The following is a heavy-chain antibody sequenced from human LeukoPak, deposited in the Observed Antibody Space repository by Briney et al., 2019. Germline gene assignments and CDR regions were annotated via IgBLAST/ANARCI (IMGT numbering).Heavy chain of an antibody. CDR2: IIDTGST. V-gene: IGHV4-34*12. CDR1: GGSFSGYY. Sequence: PSETLSLTCAVYGGSFSGYYWTWIRQPPGKGLEWIGEIIDTGSTNYNPSLKSRVTISVDTSKNQFSLKLSSVTAADTAVYYCARDSRSSSSFSSMDVWGKGTTVTVSS. CDR3: ARDSRSSSSFSSMDV. J-gene: IGHJ6*03. D-gene: IGHD6-13*01.